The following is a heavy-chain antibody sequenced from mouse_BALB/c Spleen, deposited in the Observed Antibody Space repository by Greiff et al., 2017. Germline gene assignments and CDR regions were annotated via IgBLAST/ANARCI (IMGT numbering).Heavy chain of an antibody. CDR3: AREGYRPAMDY. D-gene: IGHD2-14*01. J-gene: IGHJ4*01. CDR1: GYTFSSYW. CDR2: ILPGSGST. Sequence: VQLQQSGAELMKPGASVKISCKATGYTFSSYWIEWVKQRPGHGLEWIGEILPGSGSTNYNEKFKGKATFTADTSSNTAYMQLSSLTSEDSAVYYCAREGYRPAMDYWGQGTSVTVSS. V-gene: IGHV1-9*01.